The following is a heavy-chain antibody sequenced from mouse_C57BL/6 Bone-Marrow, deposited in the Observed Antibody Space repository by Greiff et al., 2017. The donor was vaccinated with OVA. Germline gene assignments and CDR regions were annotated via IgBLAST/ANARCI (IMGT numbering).Heavy chain of an antibody. V-gene: IGHV1-55*01. CDR2: IYPGSGGT. D-gene: IGHD2-1*01. CDR3: ASTTTEFAY. J-gene: IGHJ3*01. Sequence: QVQLQQPGAELVKPGASVKMSCKASGYTFTSYWITWVKQRPGQGLEWIGDIYPGSGGTNYNEKFKSKATLTVDKSSSTAYMQLSSLTSEYSAVYYCASTTTEFAYWGQGTLVTVSA. CDR1: GYTFTSYW.